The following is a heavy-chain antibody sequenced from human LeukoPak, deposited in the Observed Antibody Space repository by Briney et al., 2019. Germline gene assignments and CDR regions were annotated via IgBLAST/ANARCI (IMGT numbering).Heavy chain of an antibody. CDR3: ARDHGTVALDAFHI. Sequence: PSQTLSLTCTVSGGSITSGSYYWSWIRQPAGKGLEWIGRIYTSGSTNYNPSLKSRVTISVDTSKNQFSLKLISVTAADTAVYYCARDHGTVALDAFHIWGQGTMVTVSS. V-gene: IGHV4-61*02. CDR1: GGSITSGSYY. J-gene: IGHJ3*02. CDR2: IYTSGST. D-gene: IGHD4-11*01.